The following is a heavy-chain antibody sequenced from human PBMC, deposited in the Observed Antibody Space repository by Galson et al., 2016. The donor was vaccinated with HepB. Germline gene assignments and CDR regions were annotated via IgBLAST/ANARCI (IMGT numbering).Heavy chain of an antibody. J-gene: IGHJ4*02. CDR3: ARDRTMSGVLTALWY. Sequence: SETLSLTCAVSGGSISSTNWWSWVRQPPGQGLEWIGEIDDTGSTNYNPSLKSRVTISVDKSERQFSLKLRSVTAADTAVSYCARDRTMSGVLTALWYWGQGTLVTVSS. V-gene: IGHV4-4*02. CDR1: GGSISSTNW. D-gene: IGHD3-3*01. CDR2: IDDTGST.